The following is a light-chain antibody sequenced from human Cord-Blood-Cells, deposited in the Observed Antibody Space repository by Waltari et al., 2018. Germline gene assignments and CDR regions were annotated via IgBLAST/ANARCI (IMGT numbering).Light chain of an antibody. Sequence: QSALTQPASVSGSPGQSITISCTGPSSDVGGYNYVSWYQQHPGKAPKLIIYEVSNRPSGVSNRFSGSKSGNTASLTISGLQAEDEADYYCSSYTSSSTYVFGTGTKVTVL. CDR2: EVS. CDR1: SSDVGGYNY. V-gene: IGLV2-14*01. J-gene: IGLJ1*01. CDR3: SSYTSSSTYV.